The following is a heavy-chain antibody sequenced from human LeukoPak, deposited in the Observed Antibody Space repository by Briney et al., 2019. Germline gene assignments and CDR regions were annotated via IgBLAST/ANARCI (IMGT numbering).Heavy chain of an antibody. Sequence: GRSLRPSCAASGFTFSSYAMHWVRQAPGKGLEWVAVISYDGSNKYYADSVKGRFTISRDNSKNTLYLQMNSLRAEDTAVYYCARSSDSSSFDYWGQGTLVTVSS. J-gene: IGHJ4*02. CDR3: ARSSDSSSFDY. CDR2: ISYDGSNK. V-gene: IGHV3-30-3*01. CDR1: GFTFSSYA. D-gene: IGHD6-13*01.